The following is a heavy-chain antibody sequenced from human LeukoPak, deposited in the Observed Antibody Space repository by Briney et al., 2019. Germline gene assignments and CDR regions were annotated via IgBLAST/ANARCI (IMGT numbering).Heavy chain of an antibody. D-gene: IGHD5-24*01. V-gene: IGHV4-34*01. J-gene: IGHJ4*02. CDR2: INHSGST. CDR1: GGSFSGYY. Sequence: NPSETLSLTCAVYGGSFSGYYWSWIRQPPGKGLEWIGKINHSGSTNCTPSLKSRVTISVDTSKNQFTMKLSSVTAADTAVYYCARGDGRDGYKERLEYWGQGNLVTVSS. CDR3: ARGDGRDGYKERLEY.